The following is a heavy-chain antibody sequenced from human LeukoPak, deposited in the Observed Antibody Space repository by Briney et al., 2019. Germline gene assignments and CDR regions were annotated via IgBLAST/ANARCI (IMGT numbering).Heavy chain of an antibody. Sequence: LSLTCTVSGGSISSYYWSWIRQPPGKGLEWVSYISSSGSTIYYADSVKGRFTISRDNAKNSLYLQMNSLRAEDTAVYYCARVGSIAAAGTSDYWGQGTLVTVSS. V-gene: IGHV3-11*01. CDR1: GGSISSYY. CDR3: ARVGSIAAAGTSDY. J-gene: IGHJ4*02. CDR2: ISSSGSTI. D-gene: IGHD6-13*01.